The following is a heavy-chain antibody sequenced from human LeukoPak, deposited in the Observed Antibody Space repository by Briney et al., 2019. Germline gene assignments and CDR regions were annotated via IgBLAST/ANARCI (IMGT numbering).Heavy chain of an antibody. D-gene: IGHD3-10*01. Sequence: GASVKVSCKASGGTFSSYAISWVRQAPGQGLEWMGGIIPIFGTANYAQKFQGRVTITTDESTSTAYMELSSPRSEDTAVYYCAREGRPAGFYYGSGSYVWDYWGQGTLVTVSS. CDR3: AREGRPAGFYYGSGSYVWDY. CDR2: IIPIFGTA. V-gene: IGHV1-69*05. CDR1: GGTFSSYA. J-gene: IGHJ4*02.